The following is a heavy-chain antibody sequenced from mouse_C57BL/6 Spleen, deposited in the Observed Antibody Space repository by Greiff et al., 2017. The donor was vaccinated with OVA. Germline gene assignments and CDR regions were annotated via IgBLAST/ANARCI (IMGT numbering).Heavy chain of an antibody. CDR2: INPGSGGT. CDR1: GYAFTNYL. D-gene: IGHD3-3*01. Sequence: QVQLQQSGAELVRPGTSVKVSCKASGYAFTNYLIEWVKQRPGQGLEWIGVINPGSGGTNYNEKFKGKATLTADKSSSTAYMQLSSLTSEDSAVYFCARAGPPRGFADWGQGTLVTVSA. V-gene: IGHV1-54*01. CDR3: ARAGPPRGFAD. J-gene: IGHJ3*01.